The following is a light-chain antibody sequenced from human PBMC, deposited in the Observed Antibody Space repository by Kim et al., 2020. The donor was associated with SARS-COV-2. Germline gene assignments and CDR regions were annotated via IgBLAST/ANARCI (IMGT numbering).Light chain of an antibody. CDR1: QSIGTW. J-gene: IGKJ4*01. Sequence: DIQMTQSPSTLSVSVGDRVTITCRASQSIGTWLAWYQQKPGKAPRLLIYEASNLDSGVSSRFSGSGSGTEFTLTISSLQTDDFATYYWQQYNRRPGITFGGGTRVDI. V-gene: IGKV1-5*03. CDR2: EAS. CDR3: QQYNRRPGIT.